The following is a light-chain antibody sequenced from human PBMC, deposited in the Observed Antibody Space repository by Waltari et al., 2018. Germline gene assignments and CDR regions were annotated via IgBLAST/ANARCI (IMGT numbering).Light chain of an antibody. V-gene: IGKV1-5*03. J-gene: IGKJ1*01. Sequence: DIQLTQSPSTLSASVGVRVTITCRASQRISIWLAWFQQKPGKAPKLLMYKASTLVDGVPSRFSGSGSETEFTLTISGLQPDDFATYYCQLFNRDSRTFGQGTKVEI. CDR1: QRISIW. CDR3: QLFNRDSRT. CDR2: KAS.